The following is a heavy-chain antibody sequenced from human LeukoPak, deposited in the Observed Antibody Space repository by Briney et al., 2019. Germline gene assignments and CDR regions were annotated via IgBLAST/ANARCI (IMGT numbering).Heavy chain of an antibody. CDR1: GYRFIDHW. V-gene: IGHV5-51*01. Sequence: GESLKISCKASGYRFIDHWIGWVRQKPGKGLEWMGIIFPAGPDTRYSPSFQGRVTFSADESITTAYLQWNSLKASDTAMYFCARQAQLSDYSGGSWGQGTLVTVSS. J-gene: IGHJ5*02. D-gene: IGHD1-1*01. CDR2: IFPAGPDT. CDR3: ARQAQLSDYSGGS.